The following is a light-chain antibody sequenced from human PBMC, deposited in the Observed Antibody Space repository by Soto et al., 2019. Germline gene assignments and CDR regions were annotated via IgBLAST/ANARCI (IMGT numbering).Light chain of an antibody. J-gene: IGLJ2*01. CDR3: SSYTSSSTLEV. CDR1: SSDVGGYNY. Sequence: ALTQPASVSGSPGQSITISCTGTSSDVGGYNYVSWYQQHPGKAPKLMIYDVSNRPSGVSNRFSGSKSGNTASLTISGLQAEDEADYYCSSYTSSSTLEVFGGGTKLTVL. V-gene: IGLV2-14*01. CDR2: DVS.